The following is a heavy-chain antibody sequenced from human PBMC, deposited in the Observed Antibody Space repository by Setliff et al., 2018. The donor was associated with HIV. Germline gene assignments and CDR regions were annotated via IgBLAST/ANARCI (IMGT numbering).Heavy chain of an antibody. D-gene: IGHD3-3*01. J-gene: IGHJ4*02. CDR2: IIPILGIA. V-gene: IGHV1-69*10. CDR1: GGTFSSYA. CDR3: ARANVPYSNFWSFSYSLPYYFDY. Sequence: SVKVSCKASGGTFSSYAINWVRQAPGQGLEWMGGIIPILGIANYAERFQGRVTMTTDTSTSTAYMELRGLRSDDTAVYYCARANVPYSNFWSFSYSLPYYFDYWGQGTLVTVSS.